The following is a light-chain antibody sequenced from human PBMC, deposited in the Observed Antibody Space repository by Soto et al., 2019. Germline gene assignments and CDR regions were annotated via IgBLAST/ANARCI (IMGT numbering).Light chain of an antibody. J-gene: IGKJ5*01. CDR2: DAS. CDR1: QSVSSY. Sequence: EIVLTQSPATLSLSPGERATLSCRASQSVSSYLAWYQQKPGQAPRLLIYDASNRATGIPARFSGSGSGTDFPLPISSLEPEDFAVYYCQQRSPGRGTFGQGTRLEIK. CDR3: QQRSPGRGT. V-gene: IGKV3-11*01.